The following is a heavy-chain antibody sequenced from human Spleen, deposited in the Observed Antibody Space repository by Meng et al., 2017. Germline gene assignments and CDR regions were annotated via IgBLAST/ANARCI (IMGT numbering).Heavy chain of an antibody. CDR3: ARDRLTTVED. CDR1: GFTVSIYY. V-gene: IGHV3-33*08. Sequence: LSLTCAASGFTVSIYYMSWVRQAPGKGLEWVAVIWYDGSNKYYADSVKGRFTISRDNSKNTLYLQMNSLRAEDTAVYYCARDRLTTVEDWGQGTLVTVSS. CDR2: IWYDGSNK. J-gene: IGHJ4*02. D-gene: IGHD4-23*01.